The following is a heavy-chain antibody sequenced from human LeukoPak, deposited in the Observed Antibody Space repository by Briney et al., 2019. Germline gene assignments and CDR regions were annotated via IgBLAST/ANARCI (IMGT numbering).Heavy chain of an antibody. V-gene: IGHV4-34*01. CDR3: ARGGYGGNVDY. J-gene: IGHJ4*02. CDR1: GVTFSGYY. Sequence: SETLTLTCAAYGVTFSGYYWSWIRQPPGKGLEWIGEINHSGSTNYNPSLKSRVTISVDTSKNQFSLKLSSVTAADTAVYYCARGGYGGNVDYWGQGTLVTVSS. CDR2: INHSGST. D-gene: IGHD4-23*01.